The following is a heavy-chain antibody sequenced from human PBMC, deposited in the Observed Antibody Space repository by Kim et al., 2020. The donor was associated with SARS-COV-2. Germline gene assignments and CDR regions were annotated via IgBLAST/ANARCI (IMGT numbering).Heavy chain of an antibody. J-gene: IGHJ4*02. CDR3: AKEAFGSGSFIDY. V-gene: IGHV3-23*01. Sequence: YYADSMKGRFTISRDNSKNTLYLQMNSLIVADTAVYYCAKEAFGSGSFIDYWGQGSLVTVSS. D-gene: IGHD3-10*01.